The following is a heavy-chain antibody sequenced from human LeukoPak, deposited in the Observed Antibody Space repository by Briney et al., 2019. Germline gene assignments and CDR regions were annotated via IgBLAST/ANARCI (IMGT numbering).Heavy chain of an antibody. D-gene: IGHD6-19*01. V-gene: IGHV3-30*04. CDR1: GFTLNSYA. CDR3: ARDQTVAGPFDY. CDR2: ISYDGSNI. J-gene: IGHJ4*02. Sequence: PGGSLRLSCSASGFTLNSYAMHWARQAPGKGLECVAFISYDGSNIYYADSVKGRFTISRDNSKNTLYLQMNSLTAENTAVYYCARDQTVAGPFDYWGQGTLVTVSS.